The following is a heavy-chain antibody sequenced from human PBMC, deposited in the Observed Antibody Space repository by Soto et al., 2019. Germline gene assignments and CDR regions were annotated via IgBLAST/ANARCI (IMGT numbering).Heavy chain of an antibody. CDR3: ARGQCSDGVCSMGAFDI. V-gene: IGHV1-8*01. D-gene: IGHD2-8*01. CDR1: GYTFTNYD. Sequence: QVQLVQSGAEVKKPGASVKVSCKASGYTFTNYDINWVRQATGQGLEWVGWMNPNRGSTGSAQKFQGRVSMTRSTSMSTSYMELSSLTSEDTAVYYCARGQCSDGVCSMGAFDIWGQGTVVTVSS. J-gene: IGHJ3*02. CDR2: MNPNRGST.